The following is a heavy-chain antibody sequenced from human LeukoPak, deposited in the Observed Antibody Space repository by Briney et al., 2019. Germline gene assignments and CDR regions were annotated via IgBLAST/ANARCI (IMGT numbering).Heavy chain of an antibody. CDR2: ISGSGGST. J-gene: IGHJ5*02. D-gene: IGHD4-11*01. V-gene: IGHV3-23*01. CDR1: GFTFSSYA. CDR3: AKDGGVYDYRLYNWFDP. Sequence: GGSLRLSCAASGFTFSSYAMSWVRQAPGKGLEWVSAISGSGGSTYYADSVKGRFTISRDNSKNTLYLQMNSLRAEDTAVYYCAKDGGVYDYRLYNWFDPWGQGTLVTVSS.